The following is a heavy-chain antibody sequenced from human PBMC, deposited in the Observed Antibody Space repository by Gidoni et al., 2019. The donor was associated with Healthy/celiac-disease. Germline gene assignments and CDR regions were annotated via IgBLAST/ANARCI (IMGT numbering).Heavy chain of an antibody. CDR2: IWYDGSNK. CDR3: ARAGWAITISPYYYYMDV. J-gene: IGHJ6*03. CDR1: GLPFSSSG. Sequence: QVKLVESGGGVFQRGRSLSHSWAAPGLPFSSSGMHWVRQAPGKGLEWVAVIWYDGSNKYYADSVKGRFTISRDNSKNTLYLQMNSLRAEDTAVYYCARAGWAITISPYYYYMDVWGKGTTVTVSS. V-gene: IGHV3-33*01. D-gene: IGHD3-9*01.